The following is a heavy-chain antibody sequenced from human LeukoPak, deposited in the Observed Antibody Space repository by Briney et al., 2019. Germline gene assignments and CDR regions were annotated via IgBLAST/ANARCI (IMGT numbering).Heavy chain of an antibody. D-gene: IGHD3-10*01. CDR1: GGSFSGYY. CDR2: INHSGST. CDR3: ARRRGVLWFGESETKYFDY. J-gene: IGHJ4*02. Sequence: SETLSLTCAVYGGSFSGYYWSWIRQPPGKGLEWIGEINHSGSTNYNPSLKSRVTISVDTPKNQFSLKLSSVTAADTAVYYCARRRGVLWFGESETKYFDYWGQGTLVTVSS. V-gene: IGHV4-34*01.